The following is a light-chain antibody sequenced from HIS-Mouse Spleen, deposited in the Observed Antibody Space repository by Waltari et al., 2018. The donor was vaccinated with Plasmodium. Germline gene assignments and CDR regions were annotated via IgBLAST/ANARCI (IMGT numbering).Light chain of an antibody. J-gene: IGLJ2*01. CDR1: SSNIGRNY. V-gene: IGLV1-47*01. CDR2: RNN. CDR3: AAWDDSLSGVV. Sequence: QSVLTQPPSASGTPGQRVTISCSGSSSNIGRNYVYWYQQLPGTAPKRLIYRNNQRASGVPDRFSGSKSGTSASLAISGLRSEDEADYYCAAWDDSLSGVVFGGGTKLTVL.